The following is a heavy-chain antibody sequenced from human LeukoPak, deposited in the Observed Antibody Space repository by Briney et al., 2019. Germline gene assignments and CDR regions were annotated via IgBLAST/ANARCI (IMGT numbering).Heavy chain of an antibody. CDR3: ARDTARITTPGGPDY. V-gene: IGHV1-69*01. D-gene: IGHD6-13*01. Sequence: ASVKVSCKASGGTFSSYAISWVRQAPGQGLEWMGGIIPIFGTANYAQKFQGRVTITADESTSTAYMELSSLRSEDTAVYYCARDTARITTPGGPDYWGQGTLVTVSS. J-gene: IGHJ4*02. CDR1: GGTFSSYA. CDR2: IIPIFGTA.